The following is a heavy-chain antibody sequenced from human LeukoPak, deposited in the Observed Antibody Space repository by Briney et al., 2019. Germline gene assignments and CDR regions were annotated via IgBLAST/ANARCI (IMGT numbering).Heavy chain of an antibody. J-gene: IGHJ3*02. CDR1: GFTFSDYY. V-gene: IGHV3-11*06. D-gene: IGHD6-19*01. Sequence: GGSLRLSCAASGFTFSDYYMSWIRQAPGKGLEWVSYISSSSYTNYADSVKGRFTISRDNAKNSLYLQMNSLRAEDTAVYYCARVGSSGWRDAFDIWGQGTMVTVSS. CDR2: ISSSSYT. CDR3: ARVGSSGWRDAFDI.